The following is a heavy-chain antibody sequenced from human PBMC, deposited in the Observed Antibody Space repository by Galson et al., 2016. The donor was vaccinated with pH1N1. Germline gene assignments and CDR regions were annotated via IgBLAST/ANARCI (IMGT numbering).Heavy chain of an antibody. Sequence: SVKVSCKASGYSFTRHYIHWARQAPGHGLEWMGWLNPNSGGTKYAQNVQDKIILTRDTSIETAYMELSGLTSDDTALYFCATGSGNSWFDPWGQGTLVTVSS. J-gene: IGHJ5*02. CDR3: ATGSGNSWFDP. V-gene: IGHV1-2*02. D-gene: IGHD3-10*01. CDR1: GYSFTRHY. CDR2: LNPNSGGT.